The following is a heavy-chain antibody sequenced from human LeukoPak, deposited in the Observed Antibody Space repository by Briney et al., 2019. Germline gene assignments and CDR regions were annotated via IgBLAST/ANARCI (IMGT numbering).Heavy chain of an antibody. V-gene: IGHV3-23*01. CDR3: AKDARRTSGWYFFDY. CDR2: ISDSGSIT. J-gene: IGHJ4*02. D-gene: IGHD6-19*01. CDR1: ESTLTSKA. Sequence: GGSLKLSCAASESTLTSKARSWVPQAPGKGLKGVSFISDSGSITYYADSVKGRFTISRDNSKNTLFLQMNSLRVEDTAVYYCAKDARRTSGWYFFDYWGQGTLVTVSS.